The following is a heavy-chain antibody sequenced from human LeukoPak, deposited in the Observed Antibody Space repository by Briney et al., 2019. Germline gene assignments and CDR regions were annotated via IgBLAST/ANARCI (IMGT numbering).Heavy chain of an antibody. CDR3: ESELSGANCNSTSCRKRFDY. D-gene: IGHD2-2*01. Sequence: PGGSLRLSCAASGFTFSSYWMSWVRQAPGKGLEWVTKITKDGSKKYYADSVKGRFTISRDNAKNSLYLQMNSLRDKDTVVYYDESELSGANCNSTSCRKRFDYWGQGTLVTVSS. CDR1: GFTFSSYW. CDR2: ITKDGSKK. V-gene: IGHV3-7*01. J-gene: IGHJ4*02.